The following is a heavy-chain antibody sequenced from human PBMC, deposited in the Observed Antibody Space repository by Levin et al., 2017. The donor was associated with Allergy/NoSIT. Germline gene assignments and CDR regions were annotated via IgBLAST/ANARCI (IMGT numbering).Heavy chain of an antibody. Sequence: GGSLRLSCAASGFTFSSYAMSWVRQAPGKGLEWVSAINGGGGSTYYADSVKGRFTISRDNYKNTLYLQMNSLRAEDTAVYYCAKDEARYGSGSYSYFDYWGQGTLVTVSS. CDR1: GFTFSSYA. V-gene: IGHV3-23*01. CDR2: INGGGGST. D-gene: IGHD3-10*01. CDR3: AKDEARYGSGSYSYFDY. J-gene: IGHJ4*02.